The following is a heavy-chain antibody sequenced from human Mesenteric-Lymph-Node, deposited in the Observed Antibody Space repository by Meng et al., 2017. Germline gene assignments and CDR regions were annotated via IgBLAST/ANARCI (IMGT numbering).Heavy chain of an antibody. CDR1: GFTFTNYA. Sequence: GESLKISCAASGFTFTNYAMTWVRQAPGKGLEWVSVIYSGGSTYYADSVKGRFTISRDNAKNSLYLQMNSLRAEDTAVYYCARDEWYSSGWLRYWGQGTLVTVSS. CDR2: IYSGGST. D-gene: IGHD6-19*01. V-gene: IGHV3-66*01. CDR3: ARDEWYSSGWLRY. J-gene: IGHJ4*02.